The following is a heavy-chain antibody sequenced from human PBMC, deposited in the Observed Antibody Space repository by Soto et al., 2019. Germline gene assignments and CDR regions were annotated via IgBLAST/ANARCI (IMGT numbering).Heavy chain of an antibody. CDR1: GGTFGSYT. V-gene: IGHV1-69*02. CDR3: VLQPDFWSGQDAFDI. D-gene: IGHD3-3*01. Sequence: GASGKVSCKASGGTFGSYTISWVRQAPGQGLEWMGRIIPILGIANYAQKFQGRVTITADKSTSTAYMELSSLRSEDTAVYYTVLQPDFWSGQDAFDIWGQGTMVTVSS. J-gene: IGHJ3*02. CDR2: IIPILGIA.